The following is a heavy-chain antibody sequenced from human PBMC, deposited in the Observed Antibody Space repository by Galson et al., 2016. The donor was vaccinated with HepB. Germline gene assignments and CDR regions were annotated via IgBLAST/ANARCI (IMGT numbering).Heavy chain of an antibody. J-gene: IGHJ4*02. V-gene: IGHV1-18*01. D-gene: IGHD2/OR15-2a*01. CDR2: IGTYSGNT. CDR3: ARDVQYRFDS. CDR1: GYTFTTSG. Sequence: SVKVSCKASGYTFTTSGISWVRQAPGQGLEWMGWIGTYSGNTKYAQKFQGGLTLTTDSSTTTAYVELRSLRFDDTALYYCARDVQYRFDSWGQGTLVTVSS.